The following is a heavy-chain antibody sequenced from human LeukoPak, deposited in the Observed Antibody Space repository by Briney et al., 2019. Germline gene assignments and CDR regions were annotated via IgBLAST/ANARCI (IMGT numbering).Heavy chain of an antibody. CDR3: ARRVAAAGNDAFDI. CDR2: INPSGGST. CDR1: GYTFTSNY. Sequence: ASVKVSCKSFGYTFTSNYMHWVRQAPGQGLEWMGIINPSGGSTSYAQKFQGRVTMTRDMSTSTVYMELSSLRSEDTAVYYCARRVAAAGNDAFDIWGQGTMVTVSS. D-gene: IGHD6-13*01. V-gene: IGHV1-46*01. J-gene: IGHJ3*02.